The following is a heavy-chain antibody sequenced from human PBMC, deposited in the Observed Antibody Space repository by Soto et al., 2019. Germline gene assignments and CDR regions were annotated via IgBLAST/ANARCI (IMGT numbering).Heavy chain of an antibody. J-gene: IGHJ6*02. Sequence: LKISWKGSGYSGTSYSSGWVRQMPGKGREGIEIIYPGNSDTRYSPSFQGQVTTSADKSIRTAYLQWSSLKASDTAMYYSASYSYSSSSYYYYGMDVWGQGTTVTVSS. D-gene: IGHD6-6*01. CDR2: IYPGNSDT. CDR1: GYSGTSYS. CDR3: ASYSYSSSSYYYYGMDV. V-gene: IGHV5-51*01.